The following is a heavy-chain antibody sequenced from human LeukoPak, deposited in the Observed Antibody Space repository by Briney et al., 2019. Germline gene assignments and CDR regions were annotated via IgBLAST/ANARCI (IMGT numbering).Heavy chain of an antibody. CDR1: GFSFGSYG. Sequence: GRSLRLSCAASGFSFGSYGMHWVRQAPGKGLEWVAFIRYGGSHQFYADSVRGRFTISRGNPKNTLYLQMNSLRGEDTAVYFCARDSGTWFYLQDWGQGTLVTVSS. V-gene: IGHV3-33*01. CDR3: ARDSGTWFYLQD. J-gene: IGHJ1*01. CDR2: IRYGGSHQ. D-gene: IGHD2/OR15-2a*01.